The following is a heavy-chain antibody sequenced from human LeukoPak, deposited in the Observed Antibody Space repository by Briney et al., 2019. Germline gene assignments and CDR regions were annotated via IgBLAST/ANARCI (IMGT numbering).Heavy chain of an antibody. J-gene: IGHJ5*02. CDR1: GGSISSGNYY. Sequence: SQTLSLTCSVSGGSISSGNYYWTWIRQPPEKGLEWIGYIYYSGSTYYNPSLKSRINISVDTSKNQFSLKLSSVTAADTAVYYCARGPKNSDSSFDPWGQGTLVTVSS. CDR2: IYYSGST. V-gene: IGHV4-30-4*08. CDR3: ARGPKNSDSSFDP. D-gene: IGHD1-7*01.